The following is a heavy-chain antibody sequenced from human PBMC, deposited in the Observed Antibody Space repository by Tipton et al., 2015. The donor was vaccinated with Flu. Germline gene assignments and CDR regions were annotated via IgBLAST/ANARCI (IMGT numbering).Heavy chain of an antibody. Sequence: LRLSCNVSGGSTTSYYWTWIRQPAGKGLEWIGRIYTSGSTKYSPSLKSRVTMSLDTSKNQFSLKMTSVTAADTAMYYCAREYTPYGDYYYFDVWGRGTLVTVSS. J-gene: IGHJ2*01. CDR1: GGSTTSYY. D-gene: IGHD4-17*01. CDR2: IYTSGST. V-gene: IGHV4-4*07. CDR3: AREYTPYGDYYYFDV.